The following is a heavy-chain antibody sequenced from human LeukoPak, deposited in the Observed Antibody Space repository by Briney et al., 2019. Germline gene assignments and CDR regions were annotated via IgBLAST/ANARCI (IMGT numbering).Heavy chain of an antibody. CDR2: INPNSGGA. J-gene: IGHJ4*02. CDR1: GYTFIDYF. CDR3: ARDLSSTSNWEFDY. V-gene: IGHV1-2*06. Sequence: GASVKVSFKASGYTFIDYFIHWVRQAPGQGLEWMGRINPNSGGAEFTQEFQGRVTMTRDTSISTTYMELSRLTSDDTALYYCARDLSSTSNWEFDYWGQGTLVTVSS. D-gene: IGHD7-27*01.